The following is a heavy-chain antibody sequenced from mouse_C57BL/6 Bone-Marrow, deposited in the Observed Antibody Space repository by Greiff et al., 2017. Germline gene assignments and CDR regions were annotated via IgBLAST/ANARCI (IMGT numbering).Heavy chain of an antibody. CDR2: IDPSDSYT. CDR3: ARRDGYYWFAY. J-gene: IGHJ3*01. V-gene: IGHV1-59*01. D-gene: IGHD2-3*01. Sequence: VQLQQPGAELVRPGTSVKLSCKASGYTFTSYWMHWVKQRPGQGLEWIGVIDPSDSYTNYNQKFKGKATLTVDTSSSTAYMQLSSLTAEDSAVYDCARRDGYYWFAYWGKGTLVTVSA. CDR1: GYTFTSYW.